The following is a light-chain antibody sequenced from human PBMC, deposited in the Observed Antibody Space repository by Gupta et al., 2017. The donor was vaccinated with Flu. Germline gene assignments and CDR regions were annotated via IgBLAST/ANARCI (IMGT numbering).Light chain of an antibody. CDR2: STS. CDR3: VLYMGSGVSL. V-gene: IGLV8-61*01. J-gene: IGLJ3*02. Sequence: QTVVTQEPSFSVSPGGTVTLTCGLSSGSVSTSYSPTWYQQTPGQAPRTLIYSTSTRSSGVPGRFSGSILGNKAALTITGAQADDESDYYCVLYMGSGVSLFGGGTKLTVL. CDR1: SGSVSTSYS.